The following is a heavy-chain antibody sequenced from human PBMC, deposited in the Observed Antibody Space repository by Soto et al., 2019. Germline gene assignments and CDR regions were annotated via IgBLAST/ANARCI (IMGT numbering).Heavy chain of an antibody. CDR2: IDPSDSYT. CDR1: GYSFTSYW. Sequence: PGESLKISCQGSGYSFTSYWISWVRQMPGKGLEWMGRIDPSDSYTNYSPSFQGHVTISADKSISTAYLQWSSLKASDTAMYYCARHVHYYDSSAVFDYCGQGTLVTVSS. D-gene: IGHD3-22*01. V-gene: IGHV5-10-1*01. CDR3: ARHVHYYDSSAVFDY. J-gene: IGHJ4*02.